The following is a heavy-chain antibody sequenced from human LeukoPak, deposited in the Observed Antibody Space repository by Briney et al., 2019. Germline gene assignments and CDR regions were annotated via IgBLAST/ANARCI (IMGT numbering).Heavy chain of an antibody. CDR2: INHSGST. V-gene: IGHV4-34*01. CDR3: ARDGIPGAYYDTHDAFDI. D-gene: IGHD4/OR15-4a*01. J-gene: IGHJ3*02. Sequence: PSETLSLTCAVYGGSFSGYYWSWIRQPPGKGLEWIGEINHSGSTNYNPSLKSRVTISVDTSKDQFSLKLSSVTAADTAVYYCARDGIPGAYYDTHDAFDIWGQGTMVTVSS. CDR1: GGSFSGYY.